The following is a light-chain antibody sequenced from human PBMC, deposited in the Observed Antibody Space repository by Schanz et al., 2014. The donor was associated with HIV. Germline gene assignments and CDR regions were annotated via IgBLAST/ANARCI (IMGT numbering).Light chain of an antibody. V-gene: IGLV2-14*03. CDR1: SADVGAYKS. CDR2: DVN. CDR3: TSYTANRTVA. Sequence: QSALTQPASVSGSPGQLITISCTGTSADVGAYKSVSWYQQHPGKAPKLIIYDVNNRPSGVSDRFSGSKSANTASLAISGLQADDEGDYYCTSYTANRTVAFGGGTKLTVL. J-gene: IGLJ3*02.